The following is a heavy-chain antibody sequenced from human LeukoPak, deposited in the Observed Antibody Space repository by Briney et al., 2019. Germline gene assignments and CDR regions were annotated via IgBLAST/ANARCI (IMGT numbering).Heavy chain of an antibody. Sequence: ASVKVSRKASGYTFSSYDINWVRQATGQGLEWMGRMNPENGDAQYAQRFQGRASMTRDTSISTAYMELSSLRSEDTALYYCARGVRGNFPSNWFDPWGQGTQVTVSS. D-gene: IGHD1-26*01. CDR3: ARGVRGNFPSNWFDP. V-gene: IGHV1-8*01. CDR2: MNPENGDA. J-gene: IGHJ5*02. CDR1: GYTFSSYD.